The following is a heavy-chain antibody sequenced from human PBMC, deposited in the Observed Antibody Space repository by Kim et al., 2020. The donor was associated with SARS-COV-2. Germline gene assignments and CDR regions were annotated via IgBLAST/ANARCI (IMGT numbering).Heavy chain of an antibody. V-gene: IGHV3-21*01. J-gene: IGHJ6*02. CDR1: GFTFSSYS. Sequence: GGSLRLSCAASGFTFSSYSMNWVRQAPGKGLEWVSSISSSSSYIYYADSVKGRFTISRDNAKNSLYLQMNSLRAEDTAVYYCAQSSWIDYYGMDVWGQGTTVTVSS. CDR3: AQSSWIDYYGMDV. CDR2: ISSSSSYI. D-gene: IGHD2-2*03.